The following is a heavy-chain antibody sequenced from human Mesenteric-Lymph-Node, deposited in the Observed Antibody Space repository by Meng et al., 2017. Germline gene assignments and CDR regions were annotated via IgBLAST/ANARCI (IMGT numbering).Heavy chain of an antibody. D-gene: IGHD2-21*02. CDR1: EASRSRRTP. CDR3: AGVGAYCGGDCYHPR. J-gene: IGHJ4*02. CDR2: IYHSGST. Sequence: VPRKESGPGTVKRWGTPPLPCAVCEASRSRRTPWGGLSEPPGTRLEWIREIYHSGSTNYNPSLKSRLTISVNESKNQFSMRLSSGSAADTAVYYCAGVGAYCGGDCYHPRWGQGTLVTVSS. V-gene: IGHV4-4*02.